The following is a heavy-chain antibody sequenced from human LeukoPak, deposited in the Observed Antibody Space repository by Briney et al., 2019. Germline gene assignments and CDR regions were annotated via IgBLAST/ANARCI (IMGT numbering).Heavy chain of an antibody. CDR2: INHSGST. J-gene: IGHJ4*02. Sequence: SETLSLTCAVYGGSFSGYYWSWIRQPPGKGLEWIGEINHSGSTNYNPSLKGRVTISVDTSKNQFSLKLSSVTAADTAVYYCARGRTGGSLRRSYYFDYWGQGTLVTVSS. CDR3: ARGRTGGSLRRSYYFDY. CDR1: GGSFSGYY. V-gene: IGHV4-34*01. D-gene: IGHD2-8*02.